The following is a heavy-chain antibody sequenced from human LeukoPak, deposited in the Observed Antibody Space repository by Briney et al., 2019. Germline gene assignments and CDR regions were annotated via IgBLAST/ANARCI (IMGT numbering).Heavy chain of an antibody. CDR1: GGSISSGSYY. D-gene: IGHD2-2*01. V-gene: IGHV4-61*02. Sequence: SETLSLTCTVSGGSISSGSYYWSWIRQPAGKGLEWIERIYTSGSTNYNPSLKSRVTISVDTSKNQFSLKLSSATAADTAVYYCARDWGKSVPGAIAHYYYMDVWGKGTTVTISS. CDR2: IYTSGST. CDR3: ARDWGKSVPGAIAHYYYMDV. J-gene: IGHJ6*03.